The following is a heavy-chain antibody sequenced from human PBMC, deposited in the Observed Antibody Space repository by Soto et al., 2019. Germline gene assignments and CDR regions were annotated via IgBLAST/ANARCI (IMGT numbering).Heavy chain of an antibody. CDR1: GFTFSSYW. CDR2: IKQDGSVK. D-gene: IGHD1-1*01. J-gene: IGHJ4*02. CDR3: AREATPSY. Sequence: EVQLVESGGGLVQPGGSLRLSCAASGFTFSSYWMTWVRQAPGKGLEWVATIKQDGSVKYYVDSVKGRFTISRDNDKNSLYLQMNSLRAEDTAVYYCAREATPSYWGQGTLVTVSS. V-gene: IGHV3-7*01.